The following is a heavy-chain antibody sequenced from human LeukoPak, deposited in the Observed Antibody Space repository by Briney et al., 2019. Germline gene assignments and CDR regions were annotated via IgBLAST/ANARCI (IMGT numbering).Heavy chain of an antibody. CDR3: ARDYGWFGELLGDY. J-gene: IGHJ4*02. Sequence: PGGSLRFSCAASGFTFSSYAMHWVRQAPGKGLEWVAVISYDGSNKYYADSVKGRFTISRDNSKNTLYLQMNSLRAEDTAVYYCARDYGWFGELLGDYWGQGTLVTVSS. D-gene: IGHD3-10*01. V-gene: IGHV3-30-3*01. CDR1: GFTFSSYA. CDR2: ISYDGSNK.